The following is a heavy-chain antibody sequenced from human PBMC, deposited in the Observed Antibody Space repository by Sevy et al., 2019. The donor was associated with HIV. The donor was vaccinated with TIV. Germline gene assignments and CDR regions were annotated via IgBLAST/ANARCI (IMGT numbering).Heavy chain of an antibody. Sequence: GGSLRLSCSTFGFSFSDCPMTWVRQTPGQGLKWVSKISRGATFIFYDVSAGSRFIISREDSKNSVYLQMNSLEVEDSGVYYCARCPPNDDYYGPLDHWGRGTLVTVSS. CDR3: ARCPPNDDYYGPLDH. CDR1: GFSFSDCP. D-gene: IGHD3-16*01. V-gene: IGHV3-21*06. CDR2: ISRGATFI. J-gene: IGHJ5*02.